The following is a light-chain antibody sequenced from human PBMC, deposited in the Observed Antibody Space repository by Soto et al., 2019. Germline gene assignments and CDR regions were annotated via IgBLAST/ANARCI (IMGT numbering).Light chain of an antibody. J-gene: IGKJ2*01. CDR1: QSVRSNY. Sequence: EIVLTQSPGTLSLSPGERATLSCRASQSVRSNYLAWYQQKPGQAPRLLIYGASSRATGIPDRFSGRGSGSAFTLTISRLEPEDFAVYYCQHYGSSAYTFGQGTTLEIK. V-gene: IGKV3-20*01. CDR2: GAS. CDR3: QHYGSSAYT.